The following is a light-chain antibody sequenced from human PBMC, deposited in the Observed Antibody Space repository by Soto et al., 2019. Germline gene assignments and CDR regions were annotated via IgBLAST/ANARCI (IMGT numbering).Light chain of an antibody. J-gene: IGLJ1*01. Sequence: QAVVTQGPSLTVSPGETVTLTCVSSTGAVTSGHYPYWFQQKPGQAPRTLIYDTSNKHSWTPARFSGSLLGGKAALTLSGAQPEDEAEYYLSLAYSGAGVLGPGTKVT. CDR2: DTS. CDR1: TGAVTSGHY. V-gene: IGLV7-46*01. CDR3: SLAYSGAGV.